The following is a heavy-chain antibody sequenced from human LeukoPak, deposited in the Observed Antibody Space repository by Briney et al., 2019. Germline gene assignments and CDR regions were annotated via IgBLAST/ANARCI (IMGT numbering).Heavy chain of an antibody. CDR3: AREGIAVAKDYYYYGMDV. J-gene: IGHJ6*02. CDR2: IIPIFGTA. Sequence: GXXSXXXISWVRQAPGQGLEXMGGIIPIFGTANYAQKFQGRVTITADESTSTAYMELSSLRSEDTAVYYCAREGIAVAKDYYYYGMDVWGQGTTVTVSS. V-gene: IGHV1-69*01. CDR1: GXXSXXX. D-gene: IGHD6-19*01.